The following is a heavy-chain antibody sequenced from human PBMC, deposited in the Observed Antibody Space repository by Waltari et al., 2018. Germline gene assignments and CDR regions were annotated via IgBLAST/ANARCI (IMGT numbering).Heavy chain of an antibody. CDR1: GYTFTSYY. D-gene: IGHD3-10*01. J-gene: IGHJ4*02. V-gene: IGHV1-46*01. Sequence: QVQLVQSGAEVKKPGASVKVSCKASGYTFTSYYMHWVRQAPGQGLEWMGIINPSGGSTSYAQKFQGRVTMTRDTSTSTVYMELSSLRSEDTAVYYCARDLSITMAQGLPGYWGQGTLVTVSS. CDR2: INPSGGST. CDR3: ARDLSITMAQGLPGY.